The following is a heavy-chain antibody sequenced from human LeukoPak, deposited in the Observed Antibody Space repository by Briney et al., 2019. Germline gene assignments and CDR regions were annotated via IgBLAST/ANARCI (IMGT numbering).Heavy chain of an antibody. CDR3: ARDGLSNLDY. CDR2: IYHSGST. D-gene: IGHD3-16*01. Sequence: KPSETLSLTCAVSGGSISTSNWWYWVRQPPGRGLEWIGKIYHSGSTDYNPSLKSRVTLSVDKSKNQFSLKLSSVAAADTAVYYCARDGLSNLDYWGQGTLVTVSS. J-gene: IGHJ4*02. V-gene: IGHV4-4*02. CDR1: GGSISTSNW.